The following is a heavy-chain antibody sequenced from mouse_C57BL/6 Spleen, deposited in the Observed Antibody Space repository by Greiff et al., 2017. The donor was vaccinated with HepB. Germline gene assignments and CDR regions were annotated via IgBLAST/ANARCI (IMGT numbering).Heavy chain of an antibody. J-gene: IGHJ2*01. Sequence: QVQLKQPGAELVKPGASVKLSCKASGYTFTSYWMHWVKQRPGRGLEWIGRIDPNSGGTKYNEKFKSKATLTVDKPSSTAYMQLSSLTSEDSAVYYCARLVLRSSDGDFDYWGQGTTLTVSS. CDR1: GYTFTSYW. D-gene: IGHD1-1*01. CDR3: ARLVLRSSDGDFDY. CDR2: IDPNSGGT. V-gene: IGHV1-72*01.